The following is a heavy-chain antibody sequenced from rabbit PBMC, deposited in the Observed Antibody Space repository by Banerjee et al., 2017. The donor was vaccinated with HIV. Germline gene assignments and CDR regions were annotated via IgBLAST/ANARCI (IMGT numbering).Heavy chain of an antibody. Sequence: QEQLEESGGDLVKPEGSLTITCTASGFSLSNYVVNWVRQAPGKGLEWIACINTISGDTVYATWAKGRFTISKASWTTVTLQMTSLTAADTATYFCARSYAGKAMTSLNLWGPGTLVTVS. D-gene: IGHD4-2*01. CDR2: INTISGDT. CDR1: GFSLSNYV. J-gene: IGHJ4*01. V-gene: IGHV1S45*01. CDR3: ARSYAGKAMTSLNL.